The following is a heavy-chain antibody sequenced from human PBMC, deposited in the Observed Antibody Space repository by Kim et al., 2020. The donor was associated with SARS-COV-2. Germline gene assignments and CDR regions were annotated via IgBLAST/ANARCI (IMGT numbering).Heavy chain of an antibody. V-gene: IGHV3-48*02. J-gene: IGHJ5*02. CDR1: GFTFSSYS. CDR3: ARDQCSSTSCCDANWFDP. D-gene: IGHD2-2*01. CDR2: ISSSSSTI. Sequence: GGSLRLSCAASGFTFSSYSMNWVRQAPGKGLEWVSYISSSSSTIYYADSVKGRFTISRDNAKNSLYLQMNSLRDEDTAVYYCARDQCSSTSCCDANWFDPWGQGTLVTVSS.